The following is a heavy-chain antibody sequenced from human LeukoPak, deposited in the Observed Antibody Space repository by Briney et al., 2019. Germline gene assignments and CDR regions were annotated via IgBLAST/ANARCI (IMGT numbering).Heavy chain of an antibody. J-gene: IGHJ6*03. CDR1: GFTFSNYA. Sequence: PGGSLRLSCAASGFTFSNYAMTWVRQAPGKGLEWVSSISSSSSYIYYADSVKGRFTISRDNAKNSLYLQMNSLRAEDTAVYYCANWGRGSSWYSRTRYYYMDVWGKGTTVTVSS. CDR3: ANWGRGSSWYSRTRYYYMDV. CDR2: ISSSSSYI. V-gene: IGHV3-21*01. D-gene: IGHD6-13*01.